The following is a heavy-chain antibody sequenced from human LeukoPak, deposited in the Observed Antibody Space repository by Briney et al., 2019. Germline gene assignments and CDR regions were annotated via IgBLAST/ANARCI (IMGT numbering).Heavy chain of an antibody. CDR2: VYANGIT. V-gene: IGHV4-4*08. CDR1: GGSIFNYY. Sequence: SETLSLTCTVSGGSIFNYYWHWIRQSPGKGLEWVGYVYANGITAYNPSLRSRGSMSIDTSRSQFSLRLTSVTAADTATYYCTRRVYYDTSGYHPTAGYFDLWGRGTLVSVSS. CDR3: TRRVYYDTSGYHPTAGYFDL. D-gene: IGHD3-22*01. J-gene: IGHJ2*01.